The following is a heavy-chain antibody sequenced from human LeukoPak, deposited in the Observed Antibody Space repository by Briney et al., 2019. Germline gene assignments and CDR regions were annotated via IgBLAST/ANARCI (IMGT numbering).Heavy chain of an antibody. D-gene: IGHD3-10*01. CDR1: EFTFNTYA. Sequence: GGSLRLSCAASEFTFNTYAMSWVRQVPGKGLEWVSVISGGGGNTYYAESVKGRFTISRDNSKSTLYLQMNSLRAGDTAVYYCARGAAGSYYKPFDYWGQGTLVTVSS. V-gene: IGHV3-23*01. J-gene: IGHJ4*02. CDR3: ARGAAGSYYKPFDY. CDR2: ISGGGGNT.